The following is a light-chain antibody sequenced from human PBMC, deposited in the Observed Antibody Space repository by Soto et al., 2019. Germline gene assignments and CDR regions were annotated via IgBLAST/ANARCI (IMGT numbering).Light chain of an antibody. CDR1: SSDVGSYNL. J-gene: IGLJ2*01. Sequence: ALTQPASVSGSPGQSITISCTGTSSDVGSYNLVSWYQQHPDKAPKLMIYEGTKRPSGVSNRFSGSKSGNTASLTISGLQAEDEADYYCSSYAGDSTLVFGGGTQLTVL. V-gene: IGLV2-23*01. CDR3: SSYAGDSTLV. CDR2: EGT.